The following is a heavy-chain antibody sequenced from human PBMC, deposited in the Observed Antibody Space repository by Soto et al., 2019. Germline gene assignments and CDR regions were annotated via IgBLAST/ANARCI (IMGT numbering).Heavy chain of an antibody. Sequence: QVQLQQWGAGLLKPSETLSLTCAVYGGSFSGYYWSWIRQPPGKGLEWIGEINHIGSTNYNPSLKSRVTTSVDTSKNQFSLKLSSVTAADTAVYYCASQAERIAAAGTQVDYWGQGTLVTVSS. CDR2: INHIGST. CDR1: GGSFSGYY. V-gene: IGHV4-34*01. D-gene: IGHD6-13*01. CDR3: ASQAERIAAAGTQVDY. J-gene: IGHJ4*02.